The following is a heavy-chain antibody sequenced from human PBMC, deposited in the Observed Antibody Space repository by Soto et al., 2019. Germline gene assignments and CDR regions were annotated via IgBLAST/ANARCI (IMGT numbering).Heavy chain of an antibody. CDR1: GGSISSYY. Sequence: SETLSLTCTVSGGSISSYYWSWIRQPPGKGLEWIGYIDYSGSTNYNPSLKSRVTISVDTSKNQFSLKLSSVTAADTAVYYCARVAGTTGYFDYWGQGTLVTVSS. CDR3: ARVAGTTGYFDY. V-gene: IGHV4-59*01. J-gene: IGHJ4*02. D-gene: IGHD6-19*01. CDR2: IDYSGST.